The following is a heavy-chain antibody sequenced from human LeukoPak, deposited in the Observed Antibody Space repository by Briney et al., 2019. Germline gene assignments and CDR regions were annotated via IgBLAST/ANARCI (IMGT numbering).Heavy chain of an antibody. Sequence: GASVKVSCKASGGTFRSYAISWVRQAPGQGLEWMGGIIPMFGTAKYAQKVQGIVTMSTDESTSTAYMELSSLRSEDTAVYYCARGIFSTIFGVVENYWGQGTLVTVSS. D-gene: IGHD3-3*01. CDR1: GGTFRSYA. J-gene: IGHJ4*02. CDR3: ARGIFSTIFGVVENY. V-gene: IGHV1-69*05. CDR2: IIPMFGTA.